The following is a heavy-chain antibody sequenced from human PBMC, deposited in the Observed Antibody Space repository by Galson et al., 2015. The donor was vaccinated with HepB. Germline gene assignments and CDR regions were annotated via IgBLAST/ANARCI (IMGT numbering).Heavy chain of an antibody. V-gene: IGHV3-48*04. CDR2: LRSSSTTI. J-gene: IGHJ2*01. CDR3: ARDLTGYSSTWRRYWFFDL. CDR1: GFTFSRYS. D-gene: IGHD6-13*01. Sequence: SLRLSCAASGFTFSRYSMNWVRRAPGKGLEWVSFLRSSSTTIYYADSVKGRFTISRDDAKNSLYLQMNSRRAEDTAVYYCARDLTGYSSTWRRYWFFDLWGRGTLVTVSS.